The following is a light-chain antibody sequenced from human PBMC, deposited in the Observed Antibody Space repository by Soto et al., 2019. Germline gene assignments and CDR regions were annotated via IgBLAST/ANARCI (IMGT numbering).Light chain of an antibody. Sequence: QSALTQPASVSGSPGQSITISCTGTSSDVGSYIYVSWYQHHPGKAPKLMIYDVSNRPSGVSNRFSGSKSGNTASLTISGLLPEDEADYYCCSYGGSSALPYVFGTGTKVTVL. CDR1: SSDVGSYIY. V-gene: IGLV2-14*01. CDR2: DVS. CDR3: CSYGGSSALPYV. J-gene: IGLJ1*01.